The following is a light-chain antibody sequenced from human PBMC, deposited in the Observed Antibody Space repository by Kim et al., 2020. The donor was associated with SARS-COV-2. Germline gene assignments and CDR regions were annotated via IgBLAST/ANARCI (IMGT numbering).Light chain of an antibody. CDR2: AAS. J-gene: IGKJ4*01. Sequence: AAVGDKVTINCRASRTISRNVNWYQQKPGRAPNLLIYAASNLQSGVPSRFSGSGSGTDFTLTISGLQREDFATYYCQQSDTSPLTFGGGTKVDIK. CDR1: RTISRN. CDR3: QQSDTSPLT. V-gene: IGKV1-39*01.